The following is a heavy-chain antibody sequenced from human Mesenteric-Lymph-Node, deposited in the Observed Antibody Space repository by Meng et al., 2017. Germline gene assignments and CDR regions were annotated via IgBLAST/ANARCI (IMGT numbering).Heavy chain of an antibody. V-gene: IGHV4-59*10. CDR1: GGSFSGYY. CDR3: ASILAAHFDY. D-gene: IGHD6-13*01. Sequence: GSLRLSCAVYGGSFSGYYWTWIRQPPGKGLEWIGLIYSSGSTNYNPSLKSRVTMSVDTSKKQLSLKLSSVTAADTAVYYCASILAAHFDYWGQGTLVTVSS. CDR2: IYSSGST. J-gene: IGHJ4*02.